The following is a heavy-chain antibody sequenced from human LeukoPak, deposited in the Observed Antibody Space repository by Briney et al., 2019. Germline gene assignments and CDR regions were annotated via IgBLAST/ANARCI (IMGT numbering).Heavy chain of an antibody. J-gene: IGHJ5*02. CDR3: ARGAGITIFGVVIRKPNWFDP. V-gene: IGHV4-34*01. Sequence: PSETLSLTCAVYGGSFSGYYWSWIRQPPGKGLEWIGEINHSGSTNYNPSLKSRVTISVDTSKNQFSLKLSSVTAADTAVYYCARGAGITIFGVVIRKPNWFDPWGQGTLVTVSS. D-gene: IGHD3-3*01. CDR1: GGSFSGYY. CDR2: INHSGST.